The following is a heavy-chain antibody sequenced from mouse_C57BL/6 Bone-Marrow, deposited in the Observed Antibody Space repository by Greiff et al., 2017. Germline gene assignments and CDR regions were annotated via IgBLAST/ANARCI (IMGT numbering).Heavy chain of an antibody. CDR2: INPNNGGT. D-gene: IGHD1-1*01. Sequence: VQLQQSGPELVTPGASVKLPCKASGYTFTDYNMDWVKQSHGKSLEWIGDINPNNGGTIYNQKFKGKATLTVDKSASTAYMELRSLTSEDTAVYYCARAYYYCSRGGFAYWGQGTLVTVSA. V-gene: IGHV1-18*01. CDR1: GYTFTDYN. J-gene: IGHJ3*01. CDR3: ARAYYYCSRGGFAY.